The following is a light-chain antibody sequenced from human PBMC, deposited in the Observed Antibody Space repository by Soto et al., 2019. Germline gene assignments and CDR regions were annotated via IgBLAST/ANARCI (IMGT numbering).Light chain of an antibody. CDR2: DAS. V-gene: IGKV3-11*01. J-gene: IGKJ5*01. Sequence: EIVLTHSQATLSFCPLDGSDLXSRSIQSVSSYLAWYQQKPGQAPRLLIYDASNRATGISARFSGSGSGTDFTLTISSLEPEDFAVYYCQQRSKWPPEVTFGQGTRLEIK. CDR3: QQRSKWPPEVT. CDR1: QSVSSY.